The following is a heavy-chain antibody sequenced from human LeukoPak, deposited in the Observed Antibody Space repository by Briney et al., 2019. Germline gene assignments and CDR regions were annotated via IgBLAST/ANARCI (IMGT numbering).Heavy chain of an antibody. V-gene: IGHV1-69*13. D-gene: IGHD3-22*01. CDR3: ARLGPYHDSSGYGEYNWFDP. J-gene: IGHJ5*02. CDR2: IIPIFGTA. Sequence: GASVKVSCKASGGTFSSYAISWVRQAPGQGLEWMGGIIPIFGTANYAQKFQGRVTITADESTSTAYMELSSLRSEDTAVYYCARLGPYHDSSGYGEYNWFDPWGQGTLVTVSS. CDR1: GGTFSSYA.